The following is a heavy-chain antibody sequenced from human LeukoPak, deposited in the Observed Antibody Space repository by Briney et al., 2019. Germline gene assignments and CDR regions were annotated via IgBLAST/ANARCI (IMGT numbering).Heavy chain of an antibody. CDR3: ARGRNYVVYYDSSGHRRGYYFDY. V-gene: IGHV4-38-2*02. Sequence: SETLSLTCTVSGYSISSGYYWGWIRKPPGKGLEWIGEISHSGSTNYNPSLKSRVTISVDTSKNQFSLKVSSVTAADTAVYFCARGRNYVVYYDSSGHRRGYYFDYWGQGTLVTVSS. D-gene: IGHD3-22*01. CDR2: ISHSGST. J-gene: IGHJ4*02. CDR1: GYSISSGYY.